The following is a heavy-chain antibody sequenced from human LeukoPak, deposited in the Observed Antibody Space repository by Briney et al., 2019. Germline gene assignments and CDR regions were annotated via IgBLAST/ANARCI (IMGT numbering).Heavy chain of an antibody. Sequence: GGSLRLSCAASGFTFDDYGKSWVRHAPGKGLEWVSGINWNGGSTGYADSVKGRFTISRDNAKNSLYLQMQSLRAEDTAVYYCARDGSLPDYWGQGTLVTVSS. CDR3: ARDGSLPDY. CDR1: GFTFDDYG. CDR2: INWNGGST. J-gene: IGHJ4*02. V-gene: IGHV3-20*04.